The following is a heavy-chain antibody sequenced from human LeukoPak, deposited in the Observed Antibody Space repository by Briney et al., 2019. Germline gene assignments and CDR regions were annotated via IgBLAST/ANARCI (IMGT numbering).Heavy chain of an antibody. J-gene: IGHJ4*02. D-gene: IGHD2-8*02. CDR2: ISGSGGST. CDR3: ANTGGLGY. V-gene: IGHV3-23*01. CDR1: GFIFSSCV. Sequence: PGGSLRLSCAASGFIFSSCVMTWVRQAPGKGLEWVSSISGSGGSTYYADSVKGRLTISRDNSKNTLYLQMNSLRAEDTAVYYCANTGGLGYWGQGSLVTVCS.